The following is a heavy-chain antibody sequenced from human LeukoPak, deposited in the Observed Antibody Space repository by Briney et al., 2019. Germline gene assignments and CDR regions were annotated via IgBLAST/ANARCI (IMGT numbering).Heavy chain of an antibody. Sequence: ASVKVSCKASGGTFSSYAISWVRQAPGQGLEWMGGIIPIFGIANYAQKFQGRVTITADKSTSTAYMELSSLRSEDTAVYYCALTYYDSSGHLDYWGQGTLVTVSS. J-gene: IGHJ4*02. CDR2: IIPIFGIA. CDR1: GGTFSSYA. D-gene: IGHD3-22*01. CDR3: ALTYYDSSGHLDY. V-gene: IGHV1-69*10.